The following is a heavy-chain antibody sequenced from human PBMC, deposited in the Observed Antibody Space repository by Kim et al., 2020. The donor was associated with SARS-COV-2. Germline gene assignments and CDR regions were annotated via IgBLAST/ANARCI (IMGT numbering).Heavy chain of an antibody. Sequence: GGSLRLSCAASGFTFSSYSMNWVRQAPGKGLEWVSSISSSSSYIYYADSVKGRFTISRDNAKNSLYLQMNSLRAEDTAVYYCARVTLRYGYGPYYYYGMDVWGQGTTVTVSS. CDR2: ISSSSSYI. V-gene: IGHV3-21*01. D-gene: IGHD5-18*01. CDR3: ARVTLRYGYGPYYYYGMDV. J-gene: IGHJ6*02. CDR1: GFTFSSYS.